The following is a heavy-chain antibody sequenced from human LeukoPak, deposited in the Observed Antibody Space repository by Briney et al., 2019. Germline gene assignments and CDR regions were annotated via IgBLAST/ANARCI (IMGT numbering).Heavy chain of an antibody. CDR3: ARSFPRWPYYFDS. CDR2: IHYSGST. Sequence: SETLSLTCTVSGDSISSDEYFWNWIRQPPGEGLEWIGYIHYSGSTYSKPSLKSRVFMSVDTSKNQVSLKLNSVTAADTAVYYRARSFPRWPYYFDSWGQGTLVTVSS. V-gene: IGHV4-30-4*01. J-gene: IGHJ4*02. CDR1: GDSISSDEYF. D-gene: IGHD5-24*01.